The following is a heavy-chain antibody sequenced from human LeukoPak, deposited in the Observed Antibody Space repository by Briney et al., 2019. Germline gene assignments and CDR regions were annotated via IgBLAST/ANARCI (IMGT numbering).Heavy chain of an antibody. CDR2: INHSGST. CDR1: GGSFSGYY. CDR3: ARGPPGYFDWLLFARYYYYGMNV. D-gene: IGHD3-9*01. Sequence: SETLSLTCAVYGGSFSGYYWSWIRQPPGKGLEWIGEINHSGSTNYNPSLKSRVTISVDTSKNQFSLKLSSVTAADTAVYYCARGPPGYFDWLLFARYYYYGMNVWGQGTTATVSS. J-gene: IGHJ6*02. V-gene: IGHV4-34*01.